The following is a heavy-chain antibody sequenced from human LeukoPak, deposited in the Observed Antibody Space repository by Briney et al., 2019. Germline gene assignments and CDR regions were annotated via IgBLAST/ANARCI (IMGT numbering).Heavy chain of an antibody. CDR1: GHTFTANW. Sequence: GASVRVSCKPSGHTFTANWIHWVRLAPGQGLEWLGWINPNSGGTNYAQKFQGRVTMTRDTSISTAYMELSRLRSDDTAVYYCARGHDSSSWYSYYYGMDVWGQGTTVTVSS. V-gene: IGHV1-2*02. D-gene: IGHD6-13*01. CDR2: INPNSGGT. J-gene: IGHJ6*02. CDR3: ARGHDSSSWYSYYYGMDV.